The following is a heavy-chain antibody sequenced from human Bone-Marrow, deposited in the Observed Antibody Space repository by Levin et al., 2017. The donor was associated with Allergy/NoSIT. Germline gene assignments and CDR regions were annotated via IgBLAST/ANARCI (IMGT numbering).Heavy chain of an antibody. CDR2: ISGSSGRT. CDR1: GFTFASFA. Sequence: GGSLRLSCATSGFTFASFAMSWVRQAPGKGLEWVAAISGSSGRTYFADSVKGRFTISKDYARNTLSLQMNSLRADDTAVYYCTKGLGIVVVPSAYGSPPDGFDVWGLGTMVTVSS. J-gene: IGHJ3*01. CDR3: TKGLGIVVVPSAYGSPPDGFDV. V-gene: IGHV3-23*01. D-gene: IGHD2-15*01.